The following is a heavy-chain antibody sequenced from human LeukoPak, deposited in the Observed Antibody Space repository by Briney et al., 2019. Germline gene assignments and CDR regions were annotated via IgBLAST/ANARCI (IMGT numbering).Heavy chain of an antibody. CDR1: GGSFSGYN. J-gene: IGHJ4*02. Sequence: SETLSLTCAVYGGSFSGYNWNWIRQPPGKGLEWIGEFNQSGDVNYNPSLKSRVTISVDTSKNQFSLKLSSVTAADTAVYYCARHRFTYYFESSGYHYGHEGFDYWGQGTLVTVSS. CDR3: ARHRFTYYFESSGYHYGHEGFDY. V-gene: IGHV4-34*01. D-gene: IGHD3-22*01. CDR2: FNQSGDV.